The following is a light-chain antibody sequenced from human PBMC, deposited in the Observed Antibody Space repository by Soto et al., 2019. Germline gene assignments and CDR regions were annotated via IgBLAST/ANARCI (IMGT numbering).Light chain of an antibody. Sequence: EIVLTQSPGTLSLSPGETATLSCRASQTVNSDYLAWFQQRPGQAPRLLIFATSRRATDIPDRFSGSGSGTDFTLTISRLEPEDFAVFYCQHYDSLPITFGQGTRLEIK. J-gene: IGKJ5*01. CDR2: ATS. CDR1: QTVNSDY. CDR3: QHYDSLPIT. V-gene: IGKV3-20*01.